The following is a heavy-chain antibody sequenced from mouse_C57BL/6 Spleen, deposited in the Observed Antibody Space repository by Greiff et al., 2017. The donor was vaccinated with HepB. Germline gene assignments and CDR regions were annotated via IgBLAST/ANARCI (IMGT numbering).Heavy chain of an antibody. CDR3: ARTRYGSSLRYARDC. CDR1: GYTFTNYW. D-gene: IGHD1-1*01. CDR2: IYPGGGYT. J-gene: IGHJ4*01. Sequence: VQLQQSGAELVRPGTSVKMSCKASGYTFTNYWIGWAKQRPGHGLERIGDIYPGGGYTNYNEKFKGKATLTADKSSSTAYMQFSSLTSEDSAIYYCARTRYGSSLRYARDCWGKGTSVTVSS. V-gene: IGHV1-63*01.